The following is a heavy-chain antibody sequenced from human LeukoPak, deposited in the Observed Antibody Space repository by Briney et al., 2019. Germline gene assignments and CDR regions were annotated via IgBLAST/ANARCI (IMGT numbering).Heavy chain of an antibody. J-gene: IGHJ3*02. V-gene: IGHV1-18*01. CDR2: ISPYTGNT. CDR1: GFMFTRYT. CDR3: ARVMMTVVTAHAFEI. Sequence: GASVKVSCGASGFMFTRYTISWLRQAPGQGLEWVGWISPYTGNTNYAQKVQGRVTMTTDASTNSAYMELRSLRSDDTAMYYCARVMMTVVTAHAFEIWGLGTKVTVSS. D-gene: IGHD2-21*02.